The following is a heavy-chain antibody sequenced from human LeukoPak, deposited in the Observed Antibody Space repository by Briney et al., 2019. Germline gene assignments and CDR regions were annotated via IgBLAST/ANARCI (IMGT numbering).Heavy chain of an antibody. V-gene: IGHV1-46*01. CDR1: GYTFTSYY. CDR2: INPSGGST. J-gene: IGHJ5*02. CDR3: ARDGGDGYKANWFDT. Sequence: GASVKVSCKASGYTFTSYYMHWVRQAPGQGLEWMGIINPSGGSTSYAQKFQGRVTMTRDMSTSTVYMELSSLRSEDAAVYYCARDGGDGYKANWFDTWGQGTLVTVSS. D-gene: IGHD5-24*01.